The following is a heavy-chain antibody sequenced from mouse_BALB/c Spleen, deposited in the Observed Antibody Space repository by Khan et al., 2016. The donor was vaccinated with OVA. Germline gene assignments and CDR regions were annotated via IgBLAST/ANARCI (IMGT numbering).Heavy chain of an antibody. CDR1: GFTFSSFV. CDR3: TNGNYGWFAY. J-gene: IGHJ3*01. V-gene: IGHV5-9-1*01. CDR2: ISSAATYT. Sequence: EVELVESGGGLVEPGGSLQLSCAASGFTFSSFVMSWVRQTPEKRLEWVASISSAATYTYYPDSIKGRFTISRDHAKHTLYLHMTGLRSAASAIYDCTNGNYGWFAYWGLGTLVTVST. D-gene: IGHD2-1*01.